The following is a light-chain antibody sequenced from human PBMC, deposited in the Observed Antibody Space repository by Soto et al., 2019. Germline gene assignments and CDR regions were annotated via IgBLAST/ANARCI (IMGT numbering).Light chain of an antibody. CDR2: DNN. J-gene: IGLJ2*01. V-gene: IGLV1-51*01. Sequence: QSVLTQPPSVSAAPGQKVTISCSGSSSNIGSNSVSWYQQLPGTAPKLLIYDNNKRPSGIPDRFSGSKSGTSATLGITGLQTGDEADYYCGTWDNSLSAGGIFGGGTKLTVL. CDR1: SSNIGSNS. CDR3: GTWDNSLSAGGI.